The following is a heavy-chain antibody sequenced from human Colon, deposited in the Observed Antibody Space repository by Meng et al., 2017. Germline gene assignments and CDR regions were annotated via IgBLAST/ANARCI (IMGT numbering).Heavy chain of an antibody. CDR1: GYIFTGYY. Sequence: ASVKVSCKASGYIFTGYYMHWVRQAPGQGLEWMGWINPNSGDTNSAQKLQGRVTMTRDTSISTVYIELNRLRSDNTAVYYCARAPAFDIWGQGTVVTVSS. CDR2: INPNSGDT. CDR3: ARAPAFDI. J-gene: IGHJ3*02. V-gene: IGHV1-2*02.